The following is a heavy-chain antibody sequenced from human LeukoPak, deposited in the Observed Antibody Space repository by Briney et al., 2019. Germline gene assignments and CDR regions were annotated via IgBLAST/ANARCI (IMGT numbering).Heavy chain of an antibody. J-gene: IGHJ4*02. CDR1: GFTFSESW. V-gene: IGHV3-7*03. Sequence: GGSLRLSCVASGFTFSESWMTWVRQAPGKGLEWVANIKQDGSEKYYVDSVKGRFTISRDNAKNSLYLQMNSLRAEDTAVYYCARRYFDCWGQGTLVTVSS. CDR3: ARRYFDC. CDR2: IKQDGSEK.